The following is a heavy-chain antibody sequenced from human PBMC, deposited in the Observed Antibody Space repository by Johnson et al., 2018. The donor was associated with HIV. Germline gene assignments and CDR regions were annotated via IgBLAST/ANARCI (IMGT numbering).Heavy chain of an antibody. Sequence: VQLVESGGGLVEPGGSLRLSCGASGFSVSNTYMNWVRQAPGKGLEWVSVTYSGGSTYYADSLKDRFTISRDNSKNTLYLQMNSLRAEDTAVYYCTTGVAAFDIWGQGTLVTVSS. J-gene: IGHJ3*02. V-gene: IGHV3-66*01. CDR1: GFSVSNTY. CDR3: TTGVAAFDI. D-gene: IGHD5/OR15-5a*01. CDR2: TYSGGST.